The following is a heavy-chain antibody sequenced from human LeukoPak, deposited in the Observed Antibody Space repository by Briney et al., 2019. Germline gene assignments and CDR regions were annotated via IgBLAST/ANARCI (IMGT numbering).Heavy chain of an antibody. CDR3: ARPYGPNEAFDI. V-gene: IGHV5-51*01. Sequence: GESLKISCKCSGYIFTSYWIAWVRQMPGKGLELMGIIYPGDYDTRYSPSFQGQVTISADKSITTAYLQWSSLKASDTAMYFCARPYGPNEAFDIWGQGTMVTVSS. D-gene: IGHD4-17*01. J-gene: IGHJ3*02. CDR2: IYPGDYDT. CDR1: GYIFTSYW.